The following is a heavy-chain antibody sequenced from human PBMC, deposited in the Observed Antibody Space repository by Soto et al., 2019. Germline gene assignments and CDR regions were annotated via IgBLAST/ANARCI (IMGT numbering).Heavy chain of an antibody. D-gene: IGHD3-22*01. Sequence: QVQLQESGPGLVKPSQTLSLTCTVSVASISSGGYYWSWIRQHPGEGLEWIGYIYYSGSTSYNPSLTSRVTISVDTSKHKFSLKLSSVTDADTAVYYCARESKYDTSGYPPWFAPWGQGTLVTVSS. CDR2: IYYSGST. V-gene: IGHV4-31*03. CDR1: VASISSGGYY. CDR3: ARESKYDTSGYPPWFAP. J-gene: IGHJ5*02.